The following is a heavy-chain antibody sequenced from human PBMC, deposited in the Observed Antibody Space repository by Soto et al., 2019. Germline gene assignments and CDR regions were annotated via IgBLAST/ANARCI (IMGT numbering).Heavy chain of an antibody. Sequence: GGSLRLSCAASGFTFSSYDMHWVRQATGKGLEWVSAIGTAGDTYYPGSVKGRFTISRENAKNSLYLQMNSLRAGDTAVYYCARDMGCSSTSCYYYYGMDVWGQGTTVTVSS. J-gene: IGHJ6*02. CDR2: IGTAGDT. CDR1: GFTFSSYD. V-gene: IGHV3-13*01. CDR3: ARDMGCSSTSCYYYYGMDV. D-gene: IGHD2-2*01.